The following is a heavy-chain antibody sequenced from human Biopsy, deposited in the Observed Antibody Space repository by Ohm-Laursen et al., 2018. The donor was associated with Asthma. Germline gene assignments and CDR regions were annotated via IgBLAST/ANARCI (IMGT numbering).Heavy chain of an antibody. D-gene: IGHD4-17*01. J-gene: IGHJ6*02. V-gene: IGHV3-30*03. CDR2: ISYDGSNK. CDR3: AREGGDYLSGYYYYYGMDV. Sequence: LSLTCAASGFSFGSYGMHWVRQAPGKGLEWVAVISYDGSNKYYADSVKGRFTISRDNSKNTLYLQMNSLRAEDTAVYYCAREGGDYLSGYYYYYGMDVWGQGTTVTVSS. CDR1: GFSFGSYG.